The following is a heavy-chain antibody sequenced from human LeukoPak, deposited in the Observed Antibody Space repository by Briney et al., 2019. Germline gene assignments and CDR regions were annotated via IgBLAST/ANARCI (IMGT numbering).Heavy chain of an antibody. CDR2: IKSKTDGGTT. J-gene: IGHJ4*02. CDR3: TTRGSDSGCPFF. D-gene: IGHD3-10*01. CDR1: GFTFSSYA. V-gene: IGHV3-15*01. Sequence: PGGSLRLSCAATGFTFSSYAMHWVRQAPGKGLEWVGRIKSKTDGGTTDYAAPVKGRFTISRDDSKNTLYLEMNSLKTEDTAVYYCTTRGSDSGCPFFWGQGTLVTVSS.